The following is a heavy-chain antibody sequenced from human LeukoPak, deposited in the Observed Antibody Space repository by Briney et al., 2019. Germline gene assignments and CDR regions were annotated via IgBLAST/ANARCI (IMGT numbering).Heavy chain of an antibody. Sequence: SGGSLRLSCAASGFTFSSYWMSWVRQAPGKGLEWVANIKQDGSEKYYVDSVKGRFTISRDNAKNSLYLQMNSLRAEDTAVYYCARGYFDWLLYLFDYWGQGTLVTVSS. V-gene: IGHV3-7*03. D-gene: IGHD3-9*01. CDR2: IKQDGSEK. CDR1: GFTFSSYW. CDR3: ARGYFDWLLYLFDY. J-gene: IGHJ4*02.